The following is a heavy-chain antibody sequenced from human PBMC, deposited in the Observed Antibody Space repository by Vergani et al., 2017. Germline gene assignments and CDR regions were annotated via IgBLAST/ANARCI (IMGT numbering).Heavy chain of an antibody. Sequence: QVQLVPSGAEVKKPGASVKVSCKASGYTFTSYGISWVRQAPGQGLEWMGWISAYNGNTNYAQKLQGRVTMTTDTSTSTAYMELRSLRSDATAVYYCARDYYYGSGSYPYYYCMDVWGQGTTVTVSS. D-gene: IGHD3-10*01. J-gene: IGHJ6*02. CDR1: GYTFTSYG. V-gene: IGHV1-18*01. CDR3: ARDYYYGSGSYPYYYCMDV. CDR2: ISAYNGNT.